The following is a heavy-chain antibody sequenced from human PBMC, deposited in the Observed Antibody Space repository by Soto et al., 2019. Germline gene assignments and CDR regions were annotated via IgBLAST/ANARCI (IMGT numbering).Heavy chain of an antibody. CDR1: GYSFANYW. CDR2: IYPGDSET. Sequence: RESLKISCKASGYSFANYWIGWVCQKPGKGLEWMGVIYPGDSETTYSPSFEGQVIISVDRSRGTAFLEWSSLKASDTAMYYCARPGAPTDTVVYDFWGQGTQVTVSS. D-gene: IGHD5-18*01. V-gene: IGHV5-51*01. CDR3: ARPGAPTDTVVYDF. J-gene: IGHJ4*02.